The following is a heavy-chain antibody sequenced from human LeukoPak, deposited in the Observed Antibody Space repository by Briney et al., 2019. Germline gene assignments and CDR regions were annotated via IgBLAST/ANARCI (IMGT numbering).Heavy chain of an antibody. CDR1: GGSISSGSYY. Sequence: SQTLSLTCTVSGGSISSGSYYWSWIRQPPGKGLEWIGEVYHSGSTNYNPSLKSRVTISVDKSKNQFSLKLSSVTAADTAVYYCAGAYCGGDCYSGRAFDIWGQGTMVTVSS. V-gene: IGHV4-30-2*01. CDR3: AGAYCGGDCYSGRAFDI. D-gene: IGHD2-21*02. CDR2: VYHSGST. J-gene: IGHJ3*02.